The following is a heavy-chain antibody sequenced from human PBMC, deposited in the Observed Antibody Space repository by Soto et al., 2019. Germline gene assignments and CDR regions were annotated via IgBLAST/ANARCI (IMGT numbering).Heavy chain of an antibody. D-gene: IGHD3-10*01. Sequence: EVQLVESGGGLVQPGRSLRLSCIASGSNFNDHGMHWVRQAPGKGLEWVSGITWHSDGMGYADSVKGRFTISRDNAKNSLYLQMNSLRVEDTALYYCAKEDSGFSGYMDVWGKGTTVTVSS. CDR3: AKEDSGFSGYMDV. V-gene: IGHV3-9*01. CDR2: ITWHSDGM. J-gene: IGHJ6*03. CDR1: GSNFNDHG.